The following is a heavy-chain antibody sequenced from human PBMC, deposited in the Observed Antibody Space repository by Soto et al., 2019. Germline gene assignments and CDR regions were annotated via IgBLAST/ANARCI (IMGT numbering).Heavy chain of an antibody. J-gene: IGHJ3*02. CDR2: ISGSGDST. CDR1: GSTFSSYS. CDR3: ARELAYCSGGSCYMEGAFDI. V-gene: IGHV3-23*01. D-gene: IGHD2-15*01. Sequence: GGSLRLSCAASGSTFSSYSMSWVRQAPGKGLEWVSVISGSGDSTYYADSVKGRFTISRDNSKNTLYLQMNSLRAEDTAVYYCARELAYCSGGSCYMEGAFDIWGQGTMVTVSS.